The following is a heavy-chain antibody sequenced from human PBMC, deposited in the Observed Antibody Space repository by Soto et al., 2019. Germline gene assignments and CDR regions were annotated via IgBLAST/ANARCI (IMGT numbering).Heavy chain of an antibody. CDR2: VYFNENT. CDR1: GGSISSGGYY. Sequence: QVQLLESGPGLVKASETLSLTCSISGGSISSGGYYWSWVRQRPGKGLEWIGYVYFNENTYYNPPLKSRFTISVGTSKTQFSLRLSSVTAADAPVYYCAQQTTMARGIVFWGRGTSSPVSS. D-gene: IGHD3-10*01. J-gene: IGHJ4*02. CDR3: AQQTTMARGIVF. V-gene: IGHV4-31*03.